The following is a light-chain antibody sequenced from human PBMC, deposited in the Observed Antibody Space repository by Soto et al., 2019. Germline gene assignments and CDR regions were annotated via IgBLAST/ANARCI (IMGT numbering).Light chain of an antibody. J-gene: IGKJ5*01. Sequence: EIVLIQAPASLSLSQGERATLSCRASQSVGSYLAWYQQKPGQPPRLLIYDTSNRATGIPARFSGSRSGTAFTLTISSLEPADFGVYFCHQRNKFGQGTRLEIK. CDR2: DTS. V-gene: IGKV3-11*01. CDR3: HQRNK. CDR1: QSVGSY.